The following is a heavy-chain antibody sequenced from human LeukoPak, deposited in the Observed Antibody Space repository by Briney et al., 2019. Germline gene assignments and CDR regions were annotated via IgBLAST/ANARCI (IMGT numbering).Heavy chain of an antibody. CDR1: GFTFSSYE. J-gene: IGHJ4*02. CDR3: ARERGGIVGAPLDY. D-gene: IGHD1-26*01. V-gene: IGHV3-48*03. Sequence: GGSLRLSCAASGFTFSSYEMNWVRQAPGKGLEWVSYISSSGSTIYYADYVKGRFTITRDNAKNSLSLQMSSLRAEDTAVYYCARERGGIVGAPLDYWGQGTLVTVSS. CDR2: ISSSGSTI.